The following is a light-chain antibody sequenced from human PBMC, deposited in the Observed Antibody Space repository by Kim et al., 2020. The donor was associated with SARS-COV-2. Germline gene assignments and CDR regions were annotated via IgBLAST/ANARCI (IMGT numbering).Light chain of an antibody. CDR1: SLRSYY. CDR3: NSRDNRGKHWV. J-gene: IGLJ3*02. CDR2: GKN. Sequence: SSELTQDPAVSVALGQTVRITCQGDSLRSYYASWYQQKPGQAPALVIYGKNNRASGIPDRFSGSSSGNTASFTITGAQAEDEADYYCNSRDNRGKHWVFG. V-gene: IGLV3-19*01.